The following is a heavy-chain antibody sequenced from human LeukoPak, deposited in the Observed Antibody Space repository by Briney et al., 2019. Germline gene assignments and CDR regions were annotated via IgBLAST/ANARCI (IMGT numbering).Heavy chain of an antibody. Sequence: TGGSLRLSCTASGLTFSTSGFNWVRQAPGKGLEWDASIGPTGSDRYHADSIKGRFTISKDNANNFLYLQMNSLRAEDTAVYYCATETNGRHYDYWGQGTLLTVSS. D-gene: IGHD1-14*01. CDR2: IGPTGSDR. CDR3: ATETNGRHYDY. V-gene: IGHV3-21*06. CDR1: GLTFSTSG. J-gene: IGHJ4*02.